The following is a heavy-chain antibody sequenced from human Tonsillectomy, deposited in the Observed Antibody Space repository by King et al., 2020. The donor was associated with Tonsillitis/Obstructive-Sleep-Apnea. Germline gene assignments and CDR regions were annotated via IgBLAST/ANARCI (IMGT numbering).Heavy chain of an antibody. Sequence: QLQLQESGPGLVKPSETLSLTCTVSGGSISSSGYYWGWIRQPPGKGLEWIGNIYFSGSTYYNPSLKSRVAISVDTSKNQFSLKLSSVTAADTAVYSCARVVVPTTISPRFDYWGQRTLVTVSS. CDR3: ARVVVPTTISPRFDY. D-gene: IGHD1-26*01. J-gene: IGHJ4*02. CDR1: GGSISSSGYY. V-gene: IGHV4-39*01. CDR2: IYFSGST.